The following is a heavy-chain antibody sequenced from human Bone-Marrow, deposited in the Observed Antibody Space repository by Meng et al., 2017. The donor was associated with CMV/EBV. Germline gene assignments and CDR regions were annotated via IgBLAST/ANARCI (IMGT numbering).Heavy chain of an antibody. D-gene: IGHD3-3*01. J-gene: IGHJ6*02. CDR3: ARERGLGYYDFWSDLSLYYYYGMDV. V-gene: IGHV4-39*02. Sequence: GSLRLSCASSGFTFSSYAVSWVRQAPGKGLEWIGSIYYSGSTYYNPSLKSRVTISVDTSKNQFSLKLSSVTAADTAVYYCARERGLGYYDFWSDLSLYYYYGMDVWGQGTTVTVSS. CDR1: GFTFSSYA. CDR2: IYYSGST.